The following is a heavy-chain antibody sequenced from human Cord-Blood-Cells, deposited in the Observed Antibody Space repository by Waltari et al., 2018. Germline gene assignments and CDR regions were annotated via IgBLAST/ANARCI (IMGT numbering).Heavy chain of an antibody. CDR1: GGSISSHS. V-gene: IGHV4-59*11. J-gene: IGHJ5*02. Sequence: QVQLQESGPGLVKPSETLSLTCTVPGGSISSHSWSWIRQPPGKGLEWFGYIYYSGSTNYNPSLKSRVTISVDTSKNQFSLKLSSVTAADTAVYYCARGARNWNYPNWFDPWGQGTLVTVSS. D-gene: IGHD1-7*01. CDR3: ARGARNWNYPNWFDP. CDR2: IYYSGST.